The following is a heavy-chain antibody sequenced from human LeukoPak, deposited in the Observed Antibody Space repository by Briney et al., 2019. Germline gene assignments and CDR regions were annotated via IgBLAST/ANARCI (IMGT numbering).Heavy chain of an antibody. CDR1: GYTFTSYG. J-gene: IGHJ4*02. CDR2: NSAYNGNT. D-gene: IGHD3-10*01. CDR3: AREGNVWSAGNFDY. Sequence: ASVKVSCKASGYTFTSYGISWVRQAPGQGLEWMGWNSAYNGNTNYAQKLQGRVTVTTDTSTSTAYMELRSLRSDDTAVYYCAREGNVWSAGNFDYWGQGTLVTVSS. V-gene: IGHV1-18*01.